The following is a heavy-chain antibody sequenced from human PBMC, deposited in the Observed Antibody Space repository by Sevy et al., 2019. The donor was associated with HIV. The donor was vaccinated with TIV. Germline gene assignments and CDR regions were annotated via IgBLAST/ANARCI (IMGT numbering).Heavy chain of an antibody. Sequence: ASVKVSCKASGYTFTGYYVHWVRQAPGQGLEWMGWVDPNSGGTNYGQKFQGRVTMTSDTSISTAYMELSGLRSDDTAVYYCARSVYGSGTYLNYYWGQGTLVTVSS. D-gene: IGHD3-10*01. CDR2: VDPNSGGT. V-gene: IGHV1-2*02. CDR3: ARSVYGSGTYLNYY. CDR1: GYTFTGYY. J-gene: IGHJ4*02.